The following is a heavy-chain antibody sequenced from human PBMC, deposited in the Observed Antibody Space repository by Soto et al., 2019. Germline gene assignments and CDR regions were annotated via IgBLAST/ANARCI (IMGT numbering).Heavy chain of an antibody. Sequence: QITLKESGPTLVKPTQTLTLTCTFSGFSLSTSGVGVGWIRQPPGKALEWLALIYWDDDKRYNPSLKSRLTITKDTSKNPVVLTMTNMDPVYTGTYYCAHRGTGVGAWYFDLWGRGTLVTVSS. V-gene: IGHV2-5*02. CDR2: IYWDDDK. CDR3: AHRGTGVGAWYFDL. J-gene: IGHJ2*01. D-gene: IGHD3-10*01. CDR1: GFSLSTSGVG.